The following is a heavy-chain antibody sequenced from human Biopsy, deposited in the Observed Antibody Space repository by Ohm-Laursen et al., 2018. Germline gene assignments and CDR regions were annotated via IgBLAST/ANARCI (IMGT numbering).Heavy chain of an antibody. V-gene: IGHV3-21*01. CDR3: AKDDYDRVSSGYYFDY. CDR2: ISSTSNHI. CDR1: GFAFSDYS. D-gene: IGHD3-10*02. Sequence: SLRLSCAASGFAFSDYSMNWVRQAPGKGLEWVASISSTSNHIHYVDSVWGRFTISRDNAENSLYLGMNSLRVEDTAVYYCAKDDYDRVSSGYYFDYWGQGTLVSVSS. J-gene: IGHJ4*02.